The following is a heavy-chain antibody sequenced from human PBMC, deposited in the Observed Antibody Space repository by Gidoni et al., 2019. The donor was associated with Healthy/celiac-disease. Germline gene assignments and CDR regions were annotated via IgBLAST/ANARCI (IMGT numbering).Heavy chain of an antibody. CDR3: AKTHSSRHPGDYFDY. D-gene: IGHD6-13*01. Sequence: QLQLQESGPGLVKPSETLSLTCTVPGGSISSSSYYWGWIRQPPGKGLEWIGSIYYSGSTYYNPSLKSRVTISVDTSKNQFSLKLSSVTAADTAVYYCAKTHSSRHPGDYFDYWGQGTLVTVSS. J-gene: IGHJ4*02. CDR1: GGSISSSSYY. V-gene: IGHV4-39*01. CDR2: IYYSGST.